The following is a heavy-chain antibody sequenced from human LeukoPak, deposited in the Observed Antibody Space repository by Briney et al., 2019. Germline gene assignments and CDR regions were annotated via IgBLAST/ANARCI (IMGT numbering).Heavy chain of an antibody. D-gene: IGHD6-19*01. CDR2: IYYSGTT. CDR3: ARDRLAVAGNYYYYGLDV. J-gene: IGHJ6*02. Sequence: SETLSLTCTVSVGSITSYYWSWIRQPPEKGREWVGYIYYSGTTKYNPSLKSRVTISVDTSKNQFSLKLSSVTAADTAVYYCARDRLAVAGNYYYYGLDVWGQGTTVTVSS. CDR1: VGSITSYY. V-gene: IGHV4-59*01.